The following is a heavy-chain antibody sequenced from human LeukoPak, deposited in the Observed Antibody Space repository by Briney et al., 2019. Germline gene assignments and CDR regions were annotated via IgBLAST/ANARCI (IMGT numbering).Heavy chain of an antibody. D-gene: IGHD6-19*01. J-gene: IGHJ4*02. V-gene: IGHV1-2*06. Sequence: GASVKVSCKASGYIFTGYDMHWVRQAPGQGLEWMGRINPNSGGTNYAQKFQGRVTMTRDTSTSTAYMELSRLRSDDTAVYYCARLDLDGGIAVAGTNWGQGTLVTVSS. CDR3: ARLDLDGGIAVAGTN. CDR2: INPNSGGT. CDR1: GYIFTGYD.